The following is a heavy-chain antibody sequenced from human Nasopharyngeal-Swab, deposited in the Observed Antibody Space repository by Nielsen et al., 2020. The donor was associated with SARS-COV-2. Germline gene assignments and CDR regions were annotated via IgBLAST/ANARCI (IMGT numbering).Heavy chain of an antibody. CDR3: AREAITIFVVAPFDYYYYYMDV. V-gene: IGHV4-59*01. D-gene: IGHD3-3*01. J-gene: IGHJ6*03. CDR2: IYYSGST. Sequence: SETLSLTCTVSGGSISSYYWSWIRQPPGKGLEWIGYIYYSGSTNYNPSLKSRVTISVDPSKNQFSLKLSSVTAADTAVYYCAREAITIFVVAPFDYYYYYMDVWGKGTTVTVSS. CDR1: GGSISSYY.